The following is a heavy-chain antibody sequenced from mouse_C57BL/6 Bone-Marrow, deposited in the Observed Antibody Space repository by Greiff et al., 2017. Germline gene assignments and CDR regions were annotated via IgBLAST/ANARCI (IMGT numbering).Heavy chain of an antibody. CDR2: ISDGGSYT. J-gene: IGHJ4*01. CDR3: ARAYYSNPYAMDY. Sequence: DVKLVEPGGGLVKPGGSLKLSCAASGFTFSSYAMSWVRQTPEKRLEWVATISDGGSYTYYPDNVKGRFTIARDNAKNNLYLQMSHLKSEDTAMYYCARAYYSNPYAMDYWGQGTSVTVSS. CDR1: GFTFSSYA. V-gene: IGHV5-4*03. D-gene: IGHD2-5*01.